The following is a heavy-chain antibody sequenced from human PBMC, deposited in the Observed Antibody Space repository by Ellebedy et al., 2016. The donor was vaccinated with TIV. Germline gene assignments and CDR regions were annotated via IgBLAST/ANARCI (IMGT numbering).Heavy chain of an antibody. CDR1: GFTFSSYA. Sequence: GESLKISXAASGFTFSSYAMHWVRQAPGKGLEWVAVISYDGSNKYYADSVKGRFTISRDNSKNTLYLQMNSLRAEDTAVYYCAREGDGYNYDAFDIWGQGTMVTVSS. V-gene: IGHV3-30-3*01. CDR2: ISYDGSNK. J-gene: IGHJ3*02. D-gene: IGHD5-24*01. CDR3: AREGDGYNYDAFDI.